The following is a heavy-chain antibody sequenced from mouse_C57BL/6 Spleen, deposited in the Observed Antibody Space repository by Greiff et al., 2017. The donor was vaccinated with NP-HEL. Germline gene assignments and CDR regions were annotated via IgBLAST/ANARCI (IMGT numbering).Heavy chain of an antibody. V-gene: IGHV7-3*01. CDR3: ARYGGRGGAMDY. D-gene: IGHD3-3*01. J-gene: IGHJ4*01. Sequence: EVKVVESGGGLVQPGGSLSLSCAASGFTFTDYYMSWVRQPPGKALEWLGFIRNKANGYTTEYSASVKGRFTISRDNSQSILYLQMNALRAEDSATYYCARYGGRGGAMDYWGQGTSVTVSS. CDR2: IRNKANGYTT. CDR1: GFTFTDYY.